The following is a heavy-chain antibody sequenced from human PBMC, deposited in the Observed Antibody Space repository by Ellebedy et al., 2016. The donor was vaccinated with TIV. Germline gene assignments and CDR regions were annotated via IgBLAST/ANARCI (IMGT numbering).Heavy chain of an antibody. J-gene: IGHJ4*02. Sequence: GESLKISXAASGFTFSSYAMSWVRQAPGKGLEWVSAISGSGGSTYYADSVKGRFTISRDNSKNTLYLQMNSLRAEDTAVYYCTSREPYYDSSGGFDYWGQGTLVTVSS. CDR3: TSREPYYDSSGGFDY. D-gene: IGHD3-22*01. CDR2: ISGSGGST. CDR1: GFTFSSYA. V-gene: IGHV3-23*01.